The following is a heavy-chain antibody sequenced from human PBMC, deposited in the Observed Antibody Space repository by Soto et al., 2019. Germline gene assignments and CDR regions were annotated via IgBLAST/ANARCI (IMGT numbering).Heavy chain of an antibody. J-gene: IGHJ6*03. Sequence: PSETLSLTCAVYGGSFSGYYWSWIRQPPGKGLEWIGEINHSGSTNYNPSLKSRVTISVDTSKNQFSLKLSSVTAADTAVYYCARRGYCSSTSCNPYYYYYMDVWGKGTTVTVS. CDR2: INHSGST. CDR1: GGSFSGYY. V-gene: IGHV4-34*01. D-gene: IGHD2-2*01. CDR3: ARRGYCSSTSCNPYYYYYMDV.